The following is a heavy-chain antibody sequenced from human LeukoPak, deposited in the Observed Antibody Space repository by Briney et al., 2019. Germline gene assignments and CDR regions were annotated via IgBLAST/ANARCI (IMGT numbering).Heavy chain of an antibody. CDR1: GGSISSYY. V-gene: IGHV4-59*08. CDR2: IYNSRST. D-gene: IGHD3-10*01. Sequence: SETLSLTCTVSGGSISSYYWTWIRQPPGKGLEWVGFIYNSRSTNYNPSLKSRVTISVDTSKYQFSLRLSSVTAADTAVYYCARAGSGYSFDYWGQGTLVTVSS. J-gene: IGHJ4*02. CDR3: ARAGSGYSFDY.